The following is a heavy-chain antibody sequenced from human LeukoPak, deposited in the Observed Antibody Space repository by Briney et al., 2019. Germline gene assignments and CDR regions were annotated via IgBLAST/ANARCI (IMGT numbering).Heavy chain of an antibody. Sequence: PGGSLRLSCAASGFTFSDYYMSWIRQAPGKGLEWVSYISSSSSYTNYADSVKGRFTVSRDNAKNSLYLQMNSLRAEDTAVYYCARWYCSGGSCYPRFDYWGQGTLVTVSS. CDR3: ARWYCSGGSCYPRFDY. CDR2: ISSSSSYT. V-gene: IGHV3-11*06. CDR1: GFTFSDYY. J-gene: IGHJ4*02. D-gene: IGHD2-15*01.